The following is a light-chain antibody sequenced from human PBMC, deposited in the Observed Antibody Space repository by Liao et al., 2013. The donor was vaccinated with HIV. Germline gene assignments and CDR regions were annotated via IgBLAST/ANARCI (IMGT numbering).Light chain of an antibody. Sequence: SYEVTQPPSVSVSPGQTATITCSGDKLGDKYACWYQQKPGQSPVMVIYQDTKRPSGIPERFSGSNSGDTATLTISRVDAGDEADYYCQVWDSSSEQYVFGTATKVTVL. V-gene: IGLV3-1*01. CDR3: QVWDSSSEQYV. J-gene: IGLJ1*01. CDR1: KLGDKY. CDR2: QDT.